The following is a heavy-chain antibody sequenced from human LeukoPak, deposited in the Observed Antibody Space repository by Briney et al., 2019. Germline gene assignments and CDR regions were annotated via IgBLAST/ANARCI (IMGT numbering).Heavy chain of an antibody. J-gene: IGHJ4*02. D-gene: IGHD6-13*01. V-gene: IGHV1-2*02. CDR2: IIPNSGGT. CDR3: ARGEYSSSGANFDY. Sequence: GASVKVSCKASGGTFSGHAISWVRQAPGQGLEWMGGIIPNSGGTNYAQKFQGRVTMTRDTSISTAYMELSRLRSDDTAVYYCARGEYSSSGANFDYWGQGTLVTVSS. CDR1: GGTFSGHA.